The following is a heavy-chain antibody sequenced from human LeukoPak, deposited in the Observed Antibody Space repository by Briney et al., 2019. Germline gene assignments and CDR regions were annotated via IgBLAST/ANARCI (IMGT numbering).Heavy chain of an antibody. V-gene: IGHV3-30*04. CDR3: ARGGGTTDSAWYGYYFDH. CDR2: ISFDGTNK. J-gene: IGHJ4*02. CDR1: GFTFSSYA. D-gene: IGHD6-19*01. Sequence: GGYLRRSGAGSGFTFSSYAMHWVRQAPGKGLEWVAVISFDGTNKYYAASVKGRFTMSRDNSKNTLYVQMNSLRPEDTAVYYCARGGGTTDSAWYGYYFDHWGQGTLVTVSS.